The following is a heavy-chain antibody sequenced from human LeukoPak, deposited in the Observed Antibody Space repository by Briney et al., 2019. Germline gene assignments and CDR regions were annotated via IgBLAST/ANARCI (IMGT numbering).Heavy chain of an antibody. V-gene: IGHV5-51*01. CDR2: IYPGDSDT. CDR1: GYSFTSYW. J-gene: IGHJ4*02. CDR3: ARRSYGPNHNFDY. Sequence: GESLKISCNGSGYSFTSYWIGWVRQMPGKGLEWMGIIYPGDSDTRYGPSFQGQVTISADKSISTAYLQWSSLKASDTAMYYCARRSYGPNHNFDYWGQGTLVTVSS. D-gene: IGHD5-18*01.